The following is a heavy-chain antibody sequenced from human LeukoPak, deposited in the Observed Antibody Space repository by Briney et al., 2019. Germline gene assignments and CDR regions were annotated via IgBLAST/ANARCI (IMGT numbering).Heavy chain of an antibody. J-gene: IGHJ6*04. Sequence: GESLRLSCAASGFTFTTYDMNWVRQAPGKGLEWVSYISRDSAYMYLADSVKGRFTISRDNAKNSLYLQMNSLRGEDTAVYYCARDDASTARASGMDVWGKGTTVTVPS. D-gene: IGHD6-6*01. V-gene: IGHV3-21*01. CDR2: ISRDSAYM. CDR3: ARDDASTARASGMDV. CDR1: GFTFTTYD.